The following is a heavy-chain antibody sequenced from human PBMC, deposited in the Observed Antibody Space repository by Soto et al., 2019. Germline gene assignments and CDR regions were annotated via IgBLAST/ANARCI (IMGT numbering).Heavy chain of an antibody. Sequence: PSETLSLTCTVSGGSISGSSYYWGWIRQPPGKGLEWIGSIYYSGSTYYNPSLKSRVTISVDTSKNQFSLKLSSVTAADTAVYKCARSPAVITPLNYFASGGQETLATAS. CDR2: IYYSGST. J-gene: IGHJ4*02. CDR3: ARSPAVITPLNYFAS. V-gene: IGHV4-39*01. D-gene: IGHD3-22*01. CDR1: GGSISGSSYY.